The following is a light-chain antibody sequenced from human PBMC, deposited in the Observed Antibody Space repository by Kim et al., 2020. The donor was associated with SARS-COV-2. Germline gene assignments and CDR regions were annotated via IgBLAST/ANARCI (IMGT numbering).Light chain of an antibody. V-gene: IGLV3-19*01. CDR1: SLRRYY. J-gene: IGLJ2*01. Sequence: SSELTQDPAVSVALGQTVTITCQGDSLRRYYASWYQQKPGQAPVLVIYGKTNRPSGIPDLFSGSSSGNTASLTITGAQAEEEADYYCKSRDSSGKVVFGGGTKLTVL. CDR2: GKT. CDR3: KSRDSSGKVV.